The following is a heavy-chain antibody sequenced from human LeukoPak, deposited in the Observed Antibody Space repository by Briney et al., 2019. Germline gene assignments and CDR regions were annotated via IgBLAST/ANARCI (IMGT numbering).Heavy chain of an antibody. J-gene: IGHJ5*02. D-gene: IGHD3-3*01. CDR2: INPKTGGT. CDR3: ATETFDFWSGYSTRRLDP. V-gene: IGHV1-2*02. CDR1: GGTFRSYA. Sequence: ASVKVSCKASGGTFRSYAISWVRQAPGQGLEWMGGINPKTGGTHYGQKFQGRVTMTRDTSISTAYMELSSLRSDDTAVYYCATETFDFWSGYSTRRLDPWGQGTLVTVSS.